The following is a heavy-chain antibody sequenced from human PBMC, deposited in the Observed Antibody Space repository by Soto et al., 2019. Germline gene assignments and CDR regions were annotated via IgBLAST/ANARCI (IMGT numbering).Heavy chain of an antibody. CDR1: GGSISSGDYY. D-gene: IGHD3-3*01. J-gene: IGHJ6*02. CDR2: IYYSGST. V-gene: IGHV4-30-4*01. CDR3: AREFYTIFGVVTSTPPYGMDV. Sequence: SETLSLTCTVSGGSISSGDYYWSWIRQPPGKGLEWIGYIYYSGSTYYNPSLKSRVTISVDTSKNQFSLKLSSVTAADTAVYYCAREFYTIFGVVTSTPPYGMDVWGQGTTVTVS.